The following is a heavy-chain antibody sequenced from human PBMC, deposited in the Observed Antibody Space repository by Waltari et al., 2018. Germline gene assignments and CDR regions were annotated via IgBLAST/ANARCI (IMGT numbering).Heavy chain of an antibody. V-gene: IGHV3-23*01. D-gene: IGHD1-26*01. J-gene: IGHJ6*03. CDR3: AKALLRYYYYMDV. CDR2: IMGSGGST. Sequence: EVQLLESGGGLVQPGGSLRLSCAASGFTFSSYAMSWVRQAPGKGLEWVSAIMGSGGSTYYADSVKGRFTISRDNSKNTLYLQMNSLRAEDTAVYYCAKALLRYYYYMDVWGKGTTVTVSS. CDR1: GFTFSSYA.